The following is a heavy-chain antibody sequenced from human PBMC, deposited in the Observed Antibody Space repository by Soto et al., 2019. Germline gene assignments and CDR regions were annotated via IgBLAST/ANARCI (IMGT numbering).Heavy chain of an antibody. CDR2: INPSGGST. CDR1: GYTFTSYY. V-gene: IGHV1-46*01. D-gene: IGHD6-6*01. Sequence: QVQLVQSGAEVKKPGASVKVSCKASGYTFTSYYMHWVRQAPGQGLEWMGIINPSGGSTSYAQKFQGGVTMTRDTSTSTVYMELSSLRSEDTAVYYCARGSIAARHYYYYGMDVWGQGTTVTVSS. J-gene: IGHJ6*02. CDR3: ARGSIAARHYYYYGMDV.